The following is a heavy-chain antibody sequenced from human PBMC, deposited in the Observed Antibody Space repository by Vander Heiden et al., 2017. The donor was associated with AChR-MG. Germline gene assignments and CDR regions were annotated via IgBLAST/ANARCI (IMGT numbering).Heavy chain of an antibody. Sequence: EVQLVESGGRLVKPGGSLRLSCAASGFPFSSYGMNWVRQAPGKGLEWVSSISSSSSYIYYADSVKGRFTISRDNAKNSLYLQMNSLRAEDTAVYYCARDLDYYDSSKMDWIDYWGQGTLVTVSS. J-gene: IGHJ4*02. CDR3: ARDLDYYDSSKMDWIDY. D-gene: IGHD3-22*01. CDR2: ISSSSSYI. V-gene: IGHV3-21*01. CDR1: GFPFSSYG.